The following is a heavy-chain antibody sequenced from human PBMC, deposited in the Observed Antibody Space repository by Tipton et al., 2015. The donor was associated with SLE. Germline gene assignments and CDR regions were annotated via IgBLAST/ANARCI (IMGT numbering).Heavy chain of an antibody. D-gene: IGHD3-22*01. CDR3: ARDRLDYYDSSGYYDY. CDR1: GFTFSSYV. J-gene: IGHJ4*02. Sequence: SLRLSCAASGFTFSSYVMHWVRQAPGKGLEWVAVISYDGSNKYYADSVKGRFTISRDNSKNTLYLQMNSLRAEDTAVYYCARDRLDYYDSSGYYDYWGQGTLVTVSS. CDR2: ISYDGSNK. V-gene: IGHV3-30-3*01.